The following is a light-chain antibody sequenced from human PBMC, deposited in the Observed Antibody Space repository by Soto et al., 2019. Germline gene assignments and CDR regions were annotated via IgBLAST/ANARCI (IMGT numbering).Light chain of an antibody. CDR2: EVH. V-gene: IGLV2-18*02. CDR1: SSDVGTYDR. CDR3: SSYAASTTLL. J-gene: IGLJ2*01. Sequence: QPVLTQPPSVSGAPGQSVTISCIGSSSDVGTYDRVSWYQAHPGTAPKLIIYEVHYRPSGVPDRFSGSKSGNTASLTISGLQAEDEADYYCSSYAASTTLLFGGGTKLTVL.